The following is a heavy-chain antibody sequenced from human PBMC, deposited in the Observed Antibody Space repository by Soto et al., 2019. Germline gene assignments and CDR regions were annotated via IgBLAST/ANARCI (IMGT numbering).Heavy chain of an antibody. D-gene: IGHD4-17*01. J-gene: IGHJ3*02. Sequence: GGSLRLSCAASGFIFSSYSINWVRQAPGRGLEWVSKISRSGSSIYYSTSLKTRLTISKDTSKNQVVLTMTNMDPVDTATYYCARGPHDYGDYGEAFDIWGQGTMVTVSS. V-gene: IGHV3-21*03. CDR2: ISRSGSSI. CDR3: ARGPHDYGDYGEAFDI. CDR1: GFIFSSYS.